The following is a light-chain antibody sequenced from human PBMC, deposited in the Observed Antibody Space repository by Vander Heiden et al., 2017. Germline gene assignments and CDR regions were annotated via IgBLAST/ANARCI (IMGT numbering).Light chain of an antibody. CDR2: VKGDSSH. V-gene: IGLV4-69*01. CDR1: SGHSNYV. Sequence: QPVLTQSPSASASLGASVKLTCTLDSGHSNYVIAWHQQQPGKGPRYLMQVKGDSSHIKGDGIPDRFSGSSSGAERYLTISSLQSEDESDYYCQTWATAIRVFGGGTKLTVL. J-gene: IGLJ3*02. CDR3: QTWATAIRV.